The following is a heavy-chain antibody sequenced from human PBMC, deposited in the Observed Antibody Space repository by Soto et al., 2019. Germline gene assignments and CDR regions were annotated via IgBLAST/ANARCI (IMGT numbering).Heavy chain of an antibody. J-gene: IGHJ2*01. Sequence: ASVKVSCKASGYTFTSYAMHWVRQAPGQRLEWMGWINAGNGNTKYSQKFQGRVTITRDTSASTAYMELSSLRSEDTAVYYCARDIVVVVAATRPNWYFHLWGRGTLVTGST. CDR3: ARDIVVVVAATRPNWYFHL. V-gene: IGHV1-3*01. CDR1: GYTFTSYA. CDR2: INAGNGNT. D-gene: IGHD2-15*01.